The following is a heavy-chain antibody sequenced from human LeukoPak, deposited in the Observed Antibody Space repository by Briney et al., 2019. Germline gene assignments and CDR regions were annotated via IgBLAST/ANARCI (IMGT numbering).Heavy chain of an antibody. CDR1: GFIFSSYS. Sequence: QPGGSLRLSCAASGFIFSSYSMSWVRQAPGKGLEWVSVITGSGGNTYYADSVKGRFTISKDSSKNTVYLQMSSLRVDDTAVYYCAKAASSSWPSYYYGMDVWGQGTTVTVSS. D-gene: IGHD6-13*01. CDR2: ITGSGGNT. CDR3: AKAASSSWPSYYYGMDV. V-gene: IGHV3-23*01. J-gene: IGHJ6*02.